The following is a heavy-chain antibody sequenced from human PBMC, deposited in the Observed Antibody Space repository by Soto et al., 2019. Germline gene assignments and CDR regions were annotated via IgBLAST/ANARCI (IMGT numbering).Heavy chain of an antibody. CDR2: ISGSGGST. Sequence: GGSLRLSCAASGFTFSSYAMSWVRQAPGKGLEWVSLISGSGGSTYYADSVKGRFTISRDDSKNTLYLQMNSLRAEDTAVYYCAKADVSSSGWISDGLAFDIWGQGTMVTVSS. D-gene: IGHD6-19*01. CDR1: GFTFSSYA. V-gene: IGHV3-23*01. J-gene: IGHJ3*02. CDR3: AKADVSSSGWISDGLAFDI.